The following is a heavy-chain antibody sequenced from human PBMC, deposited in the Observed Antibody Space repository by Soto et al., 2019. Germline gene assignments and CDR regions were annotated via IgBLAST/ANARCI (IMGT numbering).Heavy chain of an antibody. CDR1: GFTFSRFA. CDR3: ARVSSGWYDH. D-gene: IGHD3-22*01. CDR2: ISYDGSNK. J-gene: IGHJ5*02. V-gene: IGHV3-30-3*01. Sequence: QVQLVQSGGGVVQPGRSLRLSCATSGFTFSRFAMHWVRQAPGKGLEWVASISYDGSNKNYADSVKGRFTISRDKSNNTLYVQMTSLRPEDTAVYFWARVSSGWYDHWGQGTLVTVSS.